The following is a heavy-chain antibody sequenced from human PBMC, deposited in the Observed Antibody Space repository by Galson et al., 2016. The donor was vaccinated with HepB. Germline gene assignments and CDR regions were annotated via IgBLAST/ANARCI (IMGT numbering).Heavy chain of an antibody. V-gene: IGHV4-31*03. D-gene: IGHD4-11*01. CDR1: GDSISSGAHF. CDR3: ARRGSNYQSYTMDV. J-gene: IGHJ6*04. CDR2: IFYTGIT. Sequence: TLSLTCTVSGDSISSGAHFWSWIRHHPARGLEWIGYIFYTGITYYNPSLRSRVTISADTSMNQFSLNLSSVTVADTAVYYCARRGSNYQSYTMDVWGNGATVIVSS.